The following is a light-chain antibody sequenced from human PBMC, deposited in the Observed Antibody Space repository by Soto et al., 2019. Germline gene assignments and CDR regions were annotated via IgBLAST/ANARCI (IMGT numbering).Light chain of an antibody. V-gene: IGKV4-1*01. CDR1: QSVFYSSNNKNY. CDR3: QQYCSCPLT. CDR2: CAS. J-gene: IGKJ1*01. Sequence: DIVMTQSPESLAVSLGERATINCKSSQSVFYSSNNKNYLNWYQQKPGQPPKLLIYCASIGESGIPDRFSGSGSGTDFTLTISSVEAEDLAVYYCQQYCSCPLTFGQGTRVEIK.